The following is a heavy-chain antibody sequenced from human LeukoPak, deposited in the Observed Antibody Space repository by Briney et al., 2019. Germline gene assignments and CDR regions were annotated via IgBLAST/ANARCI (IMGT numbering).Heavy chain of an antibody. CDR2: IYYSGST. CDR1: GGSISSSSYY. J-gene: IGHJ4*02. D-gene: IGHD3-3*01. V-gene: IGHV4-61*05. Sequence: PSETLSLTCTVSGGSISSSSYYWGWIRQPPGKGLEWIGYIYYSGSTNYNPSLKSRVTISVDTSKNQFSLKLSSVTAADTAVYYCARAYDFWSGYYVFDYWGQGTLVTVSS. CDR3: ARAYDFWSGYYVFDY.